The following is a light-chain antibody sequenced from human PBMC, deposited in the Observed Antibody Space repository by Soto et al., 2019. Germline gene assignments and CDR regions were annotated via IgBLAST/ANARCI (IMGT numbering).Light chain of an antibody. J-gene: IGKJ1*01. Sequence: ITLTLSPSALSASVGDTVTISCRASQNIRTYLNWYQQNPGNAPKLLIYAASSWRSGVPSRFSGSGSGTDFTLTISSLEPEDFAVYYCQQRSNWPGTFGQGTKVDI. CDR3: QQRSNWPGT. CDR1: QNIRTY. V-gene: IGKV1-39*01. CDR2: AAS.